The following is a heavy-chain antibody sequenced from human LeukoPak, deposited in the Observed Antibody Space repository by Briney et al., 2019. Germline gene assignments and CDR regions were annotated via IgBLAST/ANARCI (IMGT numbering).Heavy chain of an antibody. CDR2: IYSSGST. J-gene: IGHJ3*02. D-gene: IGHD2-15*01. V-gene: IGHV4-61*08. Sequence: SETLSLTCTLSGDSITSSDHYWVWIRQSPGKGLEWIGYIYSSGSTNYNPSLKSRVTISVDTSKNQFSLKLSSVTTADTAMYYCARVGYCSGGSCYRSAFDIWGQGTMVTVSS. CDR1: GDSITSSDHY. CDR3: ARVGYCSGGSCYRSAFDI.